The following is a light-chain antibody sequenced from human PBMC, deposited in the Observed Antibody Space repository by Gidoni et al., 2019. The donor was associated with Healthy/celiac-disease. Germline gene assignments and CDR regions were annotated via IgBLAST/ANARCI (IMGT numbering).Light chain of an antibody. J-gene: IGLJ2*01. CDR1: SSDVGGYNY. CDR3: SSYAGRLV. V-gene: IGLV2-8*01. CDR2: EVS. Sequence: QSALTQPPSASGSPGQSVTISCTGTSSDVGGYNYVSWYQQNPGKAPKLMIYEVSKRPSGVPDRFSGSKSGNTASLTVSGLQDEDEADYYCSSYAGRLVFGGGTKLTVL.